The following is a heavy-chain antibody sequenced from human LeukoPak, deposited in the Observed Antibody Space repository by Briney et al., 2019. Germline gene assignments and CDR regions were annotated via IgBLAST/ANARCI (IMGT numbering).Heavy chain of an antibody. D-gene: IGHD6-6*01. CDR3: AKEYTPSSPLGELVS. V-gene: IGHV3-30*02. J-gene: IGHJ4*02. CDR1: GFTLDSFA. Sequence: GGSLRLSCAVSGFTLDSFAMHWVRQAPGKGLEWVALIRHDETNEFYADGVQGRFTISRDTSKKIVYLQMNNLRAEDTALYYCAKEYTPSSPLGELVSWGQGTLVTASS. CDR2: IRHDETNE.